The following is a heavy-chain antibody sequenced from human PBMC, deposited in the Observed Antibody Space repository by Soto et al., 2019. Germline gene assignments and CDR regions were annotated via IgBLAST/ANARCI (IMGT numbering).Heavy chain of an antibody. CDR1: GFTFSSSG. J-gene: IGHJ4*02. CDR3: AKEFHSWNYFDY. CDR2: ISYDGSNK. V-gene: IGHV3-30*18. Sequence: GGSLRLSCAASGFTFSSSGMHWVRQAPGKGLQWVAVISYDGSNKFYADSVKGRFTISRDNFRNTLYLQMNSLRAEDTAVYYCAKEFHSWNYFDYWGQGNLFTVAS. D-gene: IGHD1-20*01.